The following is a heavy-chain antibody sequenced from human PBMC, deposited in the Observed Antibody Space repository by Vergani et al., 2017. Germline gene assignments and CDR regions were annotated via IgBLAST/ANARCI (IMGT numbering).Heavy chain of an antibody. D-gene: IGHD6-13*01. J-gene: IGHJ4*02. V-gene: IGHV4-61*02. CDR3: ARAAAAALDY. CDR1: GGSISSRTSY. CDR2: VYTSGST. Sequence: QVHLQESGPGLVKSSQTLSLTCTVSGGSISSRTSYWSWIRQPAGKGLEWIGRVYTSGSTNYNPSLKSRVTISLDTSKNQFSLKLNSLTAADTAVYYCARAAAAALDYWGQGTLVTVSS.